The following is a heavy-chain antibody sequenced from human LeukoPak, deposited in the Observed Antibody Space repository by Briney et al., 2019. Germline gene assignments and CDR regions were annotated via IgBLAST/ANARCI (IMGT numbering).Heavy chain of an antibody. V-gene: IGHV4-38-2*02. J-gene: IGHJ4*02. Sequence: SETLSLTCTVSGYSISSGYYWGWIRQPPGKGLEWIGSIYHSGSTYYNPSLKSRVTISVDTSKNQFSLKLSSVTAADTAVYYCARDSDEYYYFDYWGQGTLVTVSS. CDR2: IYHSGST. CDR1: GYSISSGYY. CDR3: ARDSDEYYYFDY. D-gene: IGHD2/OR15-2a*01.